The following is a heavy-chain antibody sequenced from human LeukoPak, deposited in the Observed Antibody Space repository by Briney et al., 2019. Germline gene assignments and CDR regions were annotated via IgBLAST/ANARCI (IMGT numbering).Heavy chain of an antibody. CDR1: GFTFSKYG. CDR2: ISASGGAT. J-gene: IGHJ6*03. CDR3: MRWSHDSGYYYMDV. D-gene: IGHD2-15*01. Sequence: GGTLRLSCTASGFTFSKYGMSWVRQAPGKGLEWVSSISASGGATYYADSVKGRFTISRDNSKNTLYLQMNSLRAEDTAVYYCMRWSHDSGYYYMDVWGKGTTVTVSS. V-gene: IGHV3-23*01.